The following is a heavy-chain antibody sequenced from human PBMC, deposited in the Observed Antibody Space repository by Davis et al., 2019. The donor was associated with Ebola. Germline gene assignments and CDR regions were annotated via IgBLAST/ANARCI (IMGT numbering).Heavy chain of an antibody. CDR2: IYYSGST. V-gene: IGHV4-61*01. D-gene: IGHD6-6*01. CDR3: ARQSSSSWGDY. CDR1: GGSVSSGYYY. J-gene: IGHJ4*02. Sequence: SETLSLTCTVSGGSVSSGYYYWSWVRQPPGKGLEWLGYIYYSGSTKNNPSLKSRVTISVDTSRNQFSLKLSSVAAADTAVYYCARQSSSSWGDYWGQGTLVIVSS.